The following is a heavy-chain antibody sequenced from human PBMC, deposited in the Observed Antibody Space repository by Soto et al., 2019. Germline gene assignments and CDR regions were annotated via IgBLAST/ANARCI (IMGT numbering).Heavy chain of an antibody. CDR2: ASYTSKWYN. CDR3: ARGAHHYYGLDV. CDR1: GDSVSRNSAA. V-gene: IGHV6-1*01. Sequence: SQTLSLTCVISGDSVSRNSAAWNWIRQSPSRGLEWLGRASYTSKWYNEYAESVKSRISINPDTSKNQFSLQLNSMSPEDTAVYYCARGAHHYYGLDVWGLGTTVTVSS. J-gene: IGHJ6*02.